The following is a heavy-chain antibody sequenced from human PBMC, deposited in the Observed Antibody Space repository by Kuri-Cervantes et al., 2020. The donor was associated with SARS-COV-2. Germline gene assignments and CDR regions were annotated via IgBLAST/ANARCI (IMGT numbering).Heavy chain of an antibody. Sequence: ETLSLTCAASGFTLSHNWMSWVRQAPGKGLEWVANIKQDGSEKYYVDSVKGRFAISRDNPKNSLYLQLNSLRAEDTAMYYCARGFELDYWGQGTLVTVSS. V-gene: IGHV3-7*03. CDR3: ARGFELDY. D-gene: IGHD5-12*01. CDR2: IKQDGSEK. J-gene: IGHJ4*02. CDR1: GFTLSHNW.